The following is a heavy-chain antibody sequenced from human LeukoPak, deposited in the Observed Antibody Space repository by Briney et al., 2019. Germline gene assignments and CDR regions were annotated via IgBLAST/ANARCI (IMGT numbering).Heavy chain of an antibody. Sequence: GGSLRLSCAASGFTVSSNYMSWVRQAPGKGLEWVSVIYSGGSTYYADSVKGRFTISRDNSKNTLYLQMNGLRAEDTAVYYCARERGKFYDSSGYARGRSWFDPWGQGTLVTVSS. V-gene: IGHV3-66*02. D-gene: IGHD3-22*01. CDR1: GFTVSSNY. CDR2: IYSGGST. J-gene: IGHJ5*02. CDR3: ARERGKFYDSSGYARGRSWFDP.